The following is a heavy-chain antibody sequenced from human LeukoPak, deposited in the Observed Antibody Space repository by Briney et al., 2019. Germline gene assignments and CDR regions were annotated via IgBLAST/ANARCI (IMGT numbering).Heavy chain of an antibody. CDR1: GYTFTGYY. CDR2: MNPNSGGT. V-gene: IGHV1-2*02. CDR3: AREHCSSTSCYTVNDY. Sequence: ASVKVSCKASGYTFTGYYMHWVRQAPGQGLEWMGCMNPNSGGTNYAQRFQGRVTMTRDTSISTAYMELSRLRSDDTAVYYCAREHCSSTSCYTVNDYWGQGTLVTVSS. J-gene: IGHJ4*02. D-gene: IGHD2-2*02.